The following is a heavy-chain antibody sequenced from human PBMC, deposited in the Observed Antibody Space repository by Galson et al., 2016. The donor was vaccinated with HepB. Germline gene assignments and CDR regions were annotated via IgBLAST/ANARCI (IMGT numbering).Heavy chain of an antibody. J-gene: IGHJ4*02. D-gene: IGHD5-24*01. CDR3: AKEMRWLKLGLDY. CDR1: GFTFSGHS. Sequence: SLRLSCAASGFTFSGHSMSWVRQAPGKGLEWVSVIGGGGGGTYYGDSVKGRFTTSRDNSRNTLYLQMNSLRAEDTAIYYCAKEMRWLKLGLDYWGQGTRVTVSS. V-gene: IGHV3-23*01. CDR2: IGGGGGGT.